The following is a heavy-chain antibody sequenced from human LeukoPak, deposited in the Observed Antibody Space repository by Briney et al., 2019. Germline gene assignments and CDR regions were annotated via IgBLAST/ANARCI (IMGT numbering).Heavy chain of an antibody. CDR1: GYTFTGYY. CDR3: ARVGYSYGYYHGMDV. CDR2: INPNSGGT. J-gene: IGHJ6*02. D-gene: IGHD5-18*01. Sequence: ASVKVSCKASGYTFTGYYMHWVRQAPGQGLEWMGWINPNSGGTNYAQKFQGRVTMTRDTSISTAYMELSRLRSDDTAVYYCARVGYSYGYYHGMDVWGQGTTVTVSS. V-gene: IGHV1-2*02.